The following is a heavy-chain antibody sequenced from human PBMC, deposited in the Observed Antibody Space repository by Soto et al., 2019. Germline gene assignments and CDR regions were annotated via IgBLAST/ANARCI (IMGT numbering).Heavy chain of an antibody. CDR1: GGSISSGAFY. CDR2: IYYGGNM. Sequence: QVQLQESGPGVAKPSETLSLTCTVSGGSISSGAFYWSWIRQHPGKGLEWIGYIYYGGNMYYNPSLKGRASILVDTSKNQFSLKVNSVTAADTAVYYCATDFGSGSYYPDYWGQGTLVTVSS. J-gene: IGHJ4*02. D-gene: IGHD3-10*01. CDR3: ATDFGSGSYYPDY. V-gene: IGHV4-31*03.